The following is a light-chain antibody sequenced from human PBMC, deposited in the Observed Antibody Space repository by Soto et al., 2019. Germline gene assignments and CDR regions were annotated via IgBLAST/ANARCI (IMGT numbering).Light chain of an antibody. V-gene: IGKV1-39*01. CDR1: QNIGTS. CDR3: QQSYSSLVYT. Sequence: IQMTQSPSSLSASVGDRVTITCRASQNIGTSLNWYQQKPGKAPTALIYKASTMQGGVTSRFSGSGSGTDFTITISSLQPEGSATYYCQQSYSSLVYTFGPGTKVDIK. J-gene: IGKJ2*01. CDR2: KAS.